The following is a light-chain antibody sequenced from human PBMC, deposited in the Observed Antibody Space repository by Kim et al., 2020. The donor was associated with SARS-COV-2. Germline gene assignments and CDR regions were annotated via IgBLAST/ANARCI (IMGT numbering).Light chain of an antibody. V-gene: IGLV6-57*03. CDR3: QSYDSSNWV. Sequence: GNTVTIACTRSRGSIASNYVQWYQQRPGSAPPTVIYEDNQRPSGVPDRFSGSIDSSSNSASLTISGLKTEDEADYYCQSYDSSNWVFGGGTQLTVL. CDR2: EDN. J-gene: IGLJ3*02. CDR1: RGSIASNY.